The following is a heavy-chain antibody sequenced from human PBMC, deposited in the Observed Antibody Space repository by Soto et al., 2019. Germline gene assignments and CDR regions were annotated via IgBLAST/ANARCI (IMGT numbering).Heavy chain of an antibody. J-gene: IGHJ6*02. V-gene: IGHV4-34*01. CDR1: GASVSGQY. Sequence: PSETLSLTCAVSGASVSGQYWSWVRQPPGKGLEWVGEIIPTGSTTYNPSLKSRLSFSLDTSNNHLSLNLSSVSVADTAVYYCARGGITMAWNYYYYGMDVWGQGTTVTVSS. CDR2: IIPTGST. CDR3: ARGGITMAWNYYYYGMDV. D-gene: IGHD3-10*01.